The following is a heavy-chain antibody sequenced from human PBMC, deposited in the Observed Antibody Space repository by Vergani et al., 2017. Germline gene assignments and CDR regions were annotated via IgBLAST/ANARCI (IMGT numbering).Heavy chain of an antibody. D-gene: IGHD1-26*01. CDR2: IYYSGST. V-gene: IGHV4-30-4*08. CDR1: GGSISSGDYY. J-gene: IGHJ5*02. CDR3: ARDELGATSWFGFDP. Sequence: QVQLQESGPGLVKPSQTLSLTCTVSGGSISSGDYYWSWIRQPPGKGLEWIGYIYYSGSTYYNPSLKSRVTISVDTSKNQFSLKLSSVTAADTAVYYCARDELGATSWFGFDPGGQGTLVTVSS.